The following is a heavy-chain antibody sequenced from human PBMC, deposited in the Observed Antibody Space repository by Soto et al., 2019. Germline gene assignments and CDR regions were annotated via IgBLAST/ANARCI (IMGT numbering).Heavy chain of an antibody. CDR1: GFTFSSYW. J-gene: IGHJ2*01. V-gene: IGHV3-74*01. CDR2: INSDGSST. CDR3: ARGGCVSGYFDL. Sequence: EVQLVESGGGLVQPGGSLRLSCAASGFTFSSYWMHWVRQAPGKGLVWVSRINSDGSSTSYADSVKGRFTISRDNAKNTLYLQVNSLRAEDPAVYYCARGGCVSGYFDLWGRGTLVTVSS. D-gene: IGHD1-26*01.